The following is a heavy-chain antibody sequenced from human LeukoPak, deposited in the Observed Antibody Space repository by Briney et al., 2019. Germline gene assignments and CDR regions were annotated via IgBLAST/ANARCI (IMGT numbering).Heavy chain of an antibody. CDR2: ISAYNGNT. D-gene: IGHD3-10*01. J-gene: IGHJ4*01. CDR1: GYTFTSYG. Sequence: GASVKVSCKASGYTFTSYGISWVRQAPGQGLEWMGWISAYNGNTNYAQKLQGRVTMTTDTSTSTAYLELSSLRSEDTAVYYCAKEGGPFGESFREDYWGQGTLVTVSS. CDR3: AKEGGPFGESFREDY. V-gene: IGHV1-18*01.